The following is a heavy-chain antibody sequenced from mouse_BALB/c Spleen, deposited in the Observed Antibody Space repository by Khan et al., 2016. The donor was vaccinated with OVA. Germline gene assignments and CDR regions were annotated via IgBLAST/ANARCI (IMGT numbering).Heavy chain of an antibody. CDR1: GYTFTNYW. CDR3: ARPFYYGSRYDTMDA. J-gene: IGHJ4*01. D-gene: IGHD1-1*01. CDR2: IYPGSGNT. Sequence: QVQLQQSGAELVRPGTSVKMSCKAAGYTFTNYWIGWVKQRPGHGLEWIGDIYPGSGNTNYNEKFRGKATLTADTSSSTAYMQLSSLTSEDSAIYCCARPFYYGSRYDTMDAWGQGTSVTVSS. V-gene: IGHV1-63*02.